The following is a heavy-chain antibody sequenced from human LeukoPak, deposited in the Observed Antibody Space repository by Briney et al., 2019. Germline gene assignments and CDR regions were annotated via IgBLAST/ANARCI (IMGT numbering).Heavy chain of an antibody. CDR2: MKQDGSEK. V-gene: IGHV3-7*01. CDR1: GINFRGYW. D-gene: IGHD5-12*01. J-gene: IGHJ4*02. CDR3: ARDLGHTGYDLYDY. Sequence: GGSLRLSCAVSGINFRGYWMAWVRQAPGRGLEWVANMKQDGSEKYYVDSVKGRFTISRDNAKNSLYLEMSSLRVEDTAVYYCARDLGHTGYDLYDYWGQGTLVTVSS.